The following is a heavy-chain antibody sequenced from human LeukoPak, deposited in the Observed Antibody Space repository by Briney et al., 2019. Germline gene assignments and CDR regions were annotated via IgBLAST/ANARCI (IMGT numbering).Heavy chain of an antibody. D-gene: IGHD1-26*01. Sequence: GGSLRLSCAASGFTFTNAWMSWVRQAPGKGLEWVGRVKSKTSGGTVDYAAPVKVRFTISRDDSKNTLWLQMNSLKTEDTAVYYCTAGVGSSDHDYWSQGTLVTVSS. J-gene: IGHJ4*02. V-gene: IGHV3-15*01. CDR2: VKSKTSGGTV. CDR3: TAGVGSSDHDY. CDR1: GFTFTNAW.